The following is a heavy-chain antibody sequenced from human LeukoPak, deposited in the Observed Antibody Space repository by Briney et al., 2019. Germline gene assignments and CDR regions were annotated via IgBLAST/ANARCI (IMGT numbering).Heavy chain of an antibody. CDR2: ISSSVSFI. Sequence: PGGSLRLSCAGSGFTFRDYYMSWIRQAPGKGLEWVSYISSSVSFIYYADSVKGRFSISRDNAKNSLYLQMNSLRAEDTAVYYCAKGGRPNVLLWFGESNYYWGQGTLVTVSS. D-gene: IGHD3-10*01. CDR3: AKGGRPNVLLWFGESNYY. CDR1: GFTFRDYY. J-gene: IGHJ4*02. V-gene: IGHV3-11*01.